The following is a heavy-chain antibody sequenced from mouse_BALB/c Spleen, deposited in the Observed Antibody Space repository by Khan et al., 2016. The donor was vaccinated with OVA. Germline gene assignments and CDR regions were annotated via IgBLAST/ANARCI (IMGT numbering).Heavy chain of an antibody. D-gene: IGHD1-1*01. CDR1: GFSFSTYS. CDR2: ISSGGSYT. Sequence: EVQLVESGGDLVRPGGSLKLSCAASGFSFSTYSMSWVRQTPEKRLEWVATISSGGSYTYSPDSVKGRFTISRDNAKNTLYLQMSSLKSEDTAMYYCTRHRGYYGYNHYFDYWGQGTTLTVSS. J-gene: IGHJ2*01. CDR3: TRHRGYYGYNHYFDY. V-gene: IGHV5-6-4*01.